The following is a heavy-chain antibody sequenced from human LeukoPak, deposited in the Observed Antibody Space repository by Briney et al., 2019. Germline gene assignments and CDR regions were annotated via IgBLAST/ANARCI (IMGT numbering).Heavy chain of an antibody. CDR2: IYHSGST. Sequence: SETLSLTCAVSGGSISSSNWWSWVRQPPGKGLEWIGEIYHSGSTNYNPSLKSRVTISVDKSKNQFSLKLSSVTAADTAVYYCARRASYSSSSWYVDYWGQGTLVTVSS. CDR3: ARRASYSSSSWYVDY. V-gene: IGHV4-4*02. D-gene: IGHD6-13*01. CDR1: GGSISSSNW. J-gene: IGHJ4*02.